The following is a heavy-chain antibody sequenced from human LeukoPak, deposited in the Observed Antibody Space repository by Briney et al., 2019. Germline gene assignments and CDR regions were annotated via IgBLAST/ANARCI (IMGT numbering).Heavy chain of an antibody. CDR3: ARSRIGTDANYGDYELFDY. J-gene: IGHJ4*02. CDR2: INHSGST. D-gene: IGHD4-17*01. V-gene: IGHV4-34*01. Sequence: SETLSLTCAVYGGSFSGYYWSWIRQPPGKGLEWIGEINHSGSTNYNPSLKSRVTISVDTSKNQFSLKLSSVTAADTAVYYCARSRIGTDANYGDYELFDYWGQGTLVTVSS. CDR1: GGSFSGYY.